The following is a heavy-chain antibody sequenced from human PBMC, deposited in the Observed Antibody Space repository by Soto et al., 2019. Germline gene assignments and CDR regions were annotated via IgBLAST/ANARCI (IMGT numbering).Heavy chain of an antibody. V-gene: IGHV1-18*01. CDR2: ISAYSGNT. D-gene: IGHD6-13*01. J-gene: IGHJ6*02. Sequence: ASVKVSCKASGYTFISDGISWVRQAPGQGLEWMGWISAYSGNTNYAQKVQGRVTMTTDTSTTTAYMELRSLRSDATAVYYCARISDQYSTRYYKSGTAFWGQGPTVPVSS. CDR3: ARISDQYSTRYYKSGTAF. CDR1: GYTFISDG.